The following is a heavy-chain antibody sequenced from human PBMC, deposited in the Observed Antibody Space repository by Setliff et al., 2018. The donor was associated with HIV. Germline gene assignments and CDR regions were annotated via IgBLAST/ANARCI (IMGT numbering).Heavy chain of an antibody. Sequence: HPGGSLRLSCAASGFAFNNFWMSWVRQAPGRGLEWVSYITSSGTTTLYGDSMRGRFTASRDNAESSMYLQMNNLRAEDTAVYYCARVLMGIAAADEKLDYWGQGTLVTVSS. V-gene: IGHV3-48*04. D-gene: IGHD6-13*01. J-gene: IGHJ4*02. CDR1: GFAFNNFW. CDR2: ITSSGTTT. CDR3: ARVLMGIAAADEKLDY.